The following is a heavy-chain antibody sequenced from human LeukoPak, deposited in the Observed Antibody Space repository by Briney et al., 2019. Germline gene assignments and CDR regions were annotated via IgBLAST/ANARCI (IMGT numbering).Heavy chain of an antibody. CDR1: NYKLSDYG. CDR2: ISGDNSNT. D-gene: IGHD2-2*01. J-gene: IGHJ6*04. CDR3: ARIFCSSSNCYSRGMDV. V-gene: IGHV1-18*01. Sequence: ASVKVSCKASNYKLSDYGISWVRQAPGEGLEWMGWISGDNSNTKYTQKLQGRVTMSTDTFTSTAFMELTSLGSDDTAVYYCARIFCSSSNCYSRGMDVWGKGTTVTVSS.